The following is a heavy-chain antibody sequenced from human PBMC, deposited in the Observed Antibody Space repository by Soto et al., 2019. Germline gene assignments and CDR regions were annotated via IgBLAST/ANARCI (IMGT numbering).Heavy chain of an antibody. V-gene: IGHV4-34*01. D-gene: IGHD6-13*01. Sequence: PSETLSLTCAVYGGSFSGYYWSWIRQPPGKGLEWIGEINHSGSTNYNPSLKSRVTISVDTSKNQFSLKLSSVTAADTAVYYCARAFSWYSDYWGQGTLVTVSS. CDR2: INHSGST. CDR1: GGSFSGYY. CDR3: ARAFSWYSDY. J-gene: IGHJ4*02.